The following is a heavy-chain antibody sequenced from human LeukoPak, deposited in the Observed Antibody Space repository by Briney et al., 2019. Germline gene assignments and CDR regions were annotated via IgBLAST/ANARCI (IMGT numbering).Heavy chain of an antibody. V-gene: IGHV4-39*02. J-gene: IGHJ4*02. CDR1: GGSISRGNYY. CDR2: IHYSGTT. CDR3: ARGPTYQPIDS. D-gene: IGHD2-2*01. Sequence: PSQTLSLTCTVSGGSISRGNYYWGWVRQPPGKGLDWSASIHYSGTTYYNPSLKSRVTISVDTSKNHFSLKLSSVTAADTAVYYCARGPTYQPIDSWGQGTLVTVSS.